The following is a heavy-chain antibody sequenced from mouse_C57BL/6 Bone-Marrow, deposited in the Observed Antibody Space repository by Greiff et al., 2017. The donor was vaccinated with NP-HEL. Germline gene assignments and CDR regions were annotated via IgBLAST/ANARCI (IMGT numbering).Heavy chain of an antibody. D-gene: IGHD2-4*01. J-gene: IGHJ3*01. V-gene: IGHV14-4*01. CDR1: GFNIKDDY. CDR2: IDPEDGDT. Sequence: EVKLQESGAELVRPGASVKLSCTASGFNIKDDYMHWVKQRPEQGLEWIGWIDPEDGDTEYASKFQGKATITADTSSNTAYLQLSSLTSEDTDVYYCTPIYYDYSAYWGQGTLVTVSA. CDR3: TPIYYDYSAY.